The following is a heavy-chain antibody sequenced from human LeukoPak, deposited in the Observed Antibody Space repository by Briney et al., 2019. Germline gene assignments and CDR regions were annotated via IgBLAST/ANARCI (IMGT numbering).Heavy chain of an antibody. J-gene: IGHJ4*02. D-gene: IGHD3-22*01. CDR1: GFTFSDYY. CDR3: ASLKYYYDSSGYYGDY. V-gene: IGHV3-11*01. CDR2: SSSSGSTI. Sequence: PGGSLRLSCAASGFTFSDYYMSWIRQAPGKGLEWVSYSSSSGSTIYYADSVKGRFTISRDNAKNSLYLQMNSLRAEDTAVYYCASLKYYYDSSGYYGDYWGQGTLVTVSS.